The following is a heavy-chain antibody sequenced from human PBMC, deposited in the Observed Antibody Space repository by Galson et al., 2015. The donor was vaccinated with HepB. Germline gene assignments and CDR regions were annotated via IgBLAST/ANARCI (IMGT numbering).Heavy chain of an antibody. J-gene: IGHJ4*02. CDR3: ARESRAVGAKHPSDY. V-gene: IGHV4-61*02. D-gene: IGHD1-26*01. CDR1: GGSISSGSYY. CDR2: IYTSGST. Sequence: TLSLTCTVSGGSISSGSYYWSWIRQPAGKGLEWIGRIYTSGSTNYNPSLKSRVTISVDTSKNQFSLKLSSVTAADTAVYYCARESRAVGAKHPSDYWGQGTLVTVSS.